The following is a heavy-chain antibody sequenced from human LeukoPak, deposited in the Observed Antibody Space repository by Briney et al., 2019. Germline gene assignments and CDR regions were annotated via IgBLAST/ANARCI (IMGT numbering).Heavy chain of an antibody. V-gene: IGHV3-23*01. D-gene: IGHD5-24*01. Sequence: GGSLRLSCAASGFTFSSYAMSWVRQAPGKGLEWVSAISGSGGSTYYADSVKGRFTISRDNSKSTLFLQMNSLRAEDTAAYYCAKDPRVGSRVATPCHWGQGTLVTVSS. CDR3: AKDPRVGSRVATPCH. J-gene: IGHJ4*02. CDR2: ISGSGGST. CDR1: GFTFSSYA.